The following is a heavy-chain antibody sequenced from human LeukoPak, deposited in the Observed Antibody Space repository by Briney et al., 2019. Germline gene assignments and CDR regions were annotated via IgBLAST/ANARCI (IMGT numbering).Heavy chain of an antibody. V-gene: IGHV3-33*06. CDR2: IWYDGRKT. CDR3: AKDLGTTGMYFQY. Sequence: PGRSLRLSCAASGFTFSNYGMHWIRQAPGKGREWVAVIWYDGRKTYYADSVRGRFTISRDNSKNTLFLQMNNLRAEDTAIYFCAKDLGTTGMYFQYWGQGNLVTV. J-gene: IGHJ4*02. D-gene: IGHD4-17*01. CDR1: GFTFSNYG.